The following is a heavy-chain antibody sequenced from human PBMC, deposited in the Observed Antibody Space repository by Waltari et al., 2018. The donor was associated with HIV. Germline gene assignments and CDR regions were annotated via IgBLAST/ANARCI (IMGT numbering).Heavy chain of an antibody. Sequence: EVQLVESGGGLVQPGGSLRLSCAASGFTFSSYSMSWVRQAPGKGLEWVSYITSSSSTIYYADSVKGRFTISRDNAKNSLYLQMNSLRAEDTAVYYCARDFSYYYYGMDVWGQGTTVTVSS. CDR2: ITSSSSTI. CDR1: GFTFSSYS. J-gene: IGHJ6*02. CDR3: ARDFSYYYYGMDV. V-gene: IGHV3-48*04.